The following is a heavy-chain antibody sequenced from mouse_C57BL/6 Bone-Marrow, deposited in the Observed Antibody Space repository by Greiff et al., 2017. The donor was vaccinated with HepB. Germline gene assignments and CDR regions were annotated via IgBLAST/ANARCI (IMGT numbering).Heavy chain of an antibody. V-gene: IGHV5-12*01. Sequence: EVQVVESGGGLVQPGGSLKLSCAASGFTFSDYYMYWVRQTPEKRLEWVAYISNGGGSTYYPDTVKGRFTISRDNAKNTLYLQMSRLKSEDTAMYYCARLLWFDYYAMDYWGQGTSVTVSS. CDR1: GFTFSDYY. D-gene: IGHD2-2*01. CDR3: ARLLWFDYYAMDY. J-gene: IGHJ4*01. CDR2: ISNGGGST.